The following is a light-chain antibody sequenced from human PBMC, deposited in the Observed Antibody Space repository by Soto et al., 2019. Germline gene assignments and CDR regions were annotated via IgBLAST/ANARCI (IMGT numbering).Light chain of an antibody. Sequence: QSALTQPPSASGYPGQSVTISCTGTSSDVGGYNYVSWYQQYPGRAPKLMIYEVTKRPSGVPDRFSGSKSGNTASLTVAGLQAEDEADYYGSSYAASNNFYFVFGGGTKLTVL. CDR1: SSDVGGYNY. CDR3: SSYAASNNFYFV. CDR2: EVT. V-gene: IGLV2-8*01. J-gene: IGLJ3*02.